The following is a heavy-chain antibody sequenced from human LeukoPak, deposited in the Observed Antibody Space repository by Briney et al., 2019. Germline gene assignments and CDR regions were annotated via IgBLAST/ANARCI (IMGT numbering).Heavy chain of an antibody. CDR2: IWYDGSNK. Sequence: GGSLRLSCAASGFTFSSYGMHWVRQAPGKGLEWVAVIWYDGSNKYYADSVKGRFTISRDNFKNTLYLQMTSLRAEDTAVYYCAKWVDSWGQGTLVTVSS. J-gene: IGHJ4*02. CDR3: AKWVDS. V-gene: IGHV3-33*06. CDR1: GFTFSSYG.